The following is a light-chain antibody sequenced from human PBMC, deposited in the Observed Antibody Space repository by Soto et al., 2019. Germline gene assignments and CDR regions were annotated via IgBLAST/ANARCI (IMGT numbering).Light chain of an antibody. J-gene: IGKJ2*01. Sequence: EIVTTQSPATLSVSPGERATLSCRASQSVNSNLAWYQQKPGQAPRLLIYDASTRATGIPARFSGSGSGTEFTLTISSLQSEDFAVYYCQQYNNWPPTYTFGQGTKLEIK. CDR1: QSVNSN. V-gene: IGKV3-15*01. CDR3: QQYNNWPPTYT. CDR2: DAS.